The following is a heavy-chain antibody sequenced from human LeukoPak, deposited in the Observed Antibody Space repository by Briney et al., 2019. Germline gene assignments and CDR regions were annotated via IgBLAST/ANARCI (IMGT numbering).Heavy chain of an antibody. CDR3: VRSHYYGSGNNRFYFDN. CDR1: GGSVSGYY. J-gene: IGHJ4*02. CDR2: FYTSGST. Sequence: PSETLSLTCTVSGGSVSGYYWSWIRQSAGKGLEWIGRFYTSGSTDYNPSLKSRVTMSIDTSKSHFSLRLTSVTAADTAVYYCVRSHYYGSGNNRFYFDNWGQGTLVTVSS. V-gene: IGHV4-4*07. D-gene: IGHD3-10*01.